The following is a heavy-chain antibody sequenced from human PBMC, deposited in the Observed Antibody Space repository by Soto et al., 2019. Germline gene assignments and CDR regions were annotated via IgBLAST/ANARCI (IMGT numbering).Heavy chain of an antibody. V-gene: IGHV3-74*01. CDR3: ARFGNMRKKYFDY. J-gene: IGHJ4*02. CDR1: GFTFNDYW. CDR2: INSDGIST. Sequence: EVQLVESGGGLVQPGGSLRLSCAASGFTFNDYWMHWVRQAPGKGLVWVSRINSDGISTNYADSVKGRFTISRDNAKNTLYLQLNSLRADDTAVYYCARFGNMRKKYFDYWGQGTLVTVSS. D-gene: IGHD2-2*01.